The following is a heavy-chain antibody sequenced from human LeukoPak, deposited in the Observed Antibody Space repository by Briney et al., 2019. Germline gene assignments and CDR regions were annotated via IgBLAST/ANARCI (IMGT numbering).Heavy chain of an antibody. Sequence: TGGSLRLSCAASGFTFSSYGMHWVRQAPGKGLEWVSAISGSGGSTYYADSVKGRFTISRDNSKNTLYLQMNSLRAEDTAVYYCAKAQLERRFDYFDYWGQGTLVTVSS. CDR3: AKAQLERRFDYFDY. CDR2: ISGSGGST. CDR1: GFTFSSYG. V-gene: IGHV3-23*01. D-gene: IGHD1-1*01. J-gene: IGHJ4*02.